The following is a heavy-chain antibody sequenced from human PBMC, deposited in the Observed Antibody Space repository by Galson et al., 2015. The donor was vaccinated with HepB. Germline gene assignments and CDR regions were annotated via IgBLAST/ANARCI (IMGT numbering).Heavy chain of an antibody. CDR3: ASIVGATRRGWFDP. Sequence: SLRLSCAASGFTFSSYWMSWVRQAPGKGLEWVANIKQDGSGKYYVDSVKGRFTISRDNAKNSLYLQMNSLRAEDTAVYYCASIVGATRRGWFDPWGQGTLVTVSS. CDR2: IKQDGSGK. CDR1: GFTFSSYW. V-gene: IGHV3-7*03. J-gene: IGHJ5*02. D-gene: IGHD1-26*01.